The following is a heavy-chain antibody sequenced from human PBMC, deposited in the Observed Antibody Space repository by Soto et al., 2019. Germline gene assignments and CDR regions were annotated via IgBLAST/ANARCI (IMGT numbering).Heavy chain of an antibody. CDR2: IYYSGNT. V-gene: IGHV4-30-4*01. CDR3: ARDAGYCNSVSCYPYNMDV. Sequence: SETLSLTCTVSGESISSGDHYWSWVRQSPGEDLEWIGFIYYSGNTYYNPSLKSRVSVSVDTSNNQFSLKLNSVTAADTAVYYCARDAGYCNSVSCYPYNMDVWGQGTTVTVSS. CDR1: GESISSGDHY. D-gene: IGHD2-15*01. J-gene: IGHJ6*02.